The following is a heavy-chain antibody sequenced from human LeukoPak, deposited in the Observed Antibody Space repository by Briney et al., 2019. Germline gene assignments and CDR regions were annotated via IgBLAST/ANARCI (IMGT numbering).Heavy chain of an antibody. D-gene: IGHD2-2*02. V-gene: IGHV3-7*01. CDR3: ARDMYRSSTSCYRYYYYYYGMDV. CDR2: IKQDGSEK. CDR1: GFTFSSYW. Sequence: GGSLRLSCAASGFTFSSYWMSWVRQAPGKGLEWVANIKQDGSEKYYVDSVKGRFTISRDNAKNSLYLQMNSLRAEDTAVYYCARDMYRSSTSCYRYYYYYYGMDVWGQGTTVTVSS. J-gene: IGHJ6*02.